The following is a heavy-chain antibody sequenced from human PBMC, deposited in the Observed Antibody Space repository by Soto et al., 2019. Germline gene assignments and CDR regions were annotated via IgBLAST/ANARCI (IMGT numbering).Heavy chain of an antibody. CDR2: ISGSGGST. D-gene: IGHD3-3*01. Sequence: GGSLRLSCAASGFTFSSYAMSWVRQAPGKGLEWVSAISGSGGSTYYADSVKGRFTISRDDSKNTLYLQMNSLRAEDTAVYYCAKTVWSGYYVFDYWGQGTLVTVSS. CDR1: GFTFSSYA. CDR3: AKTVWSGYYVFDY. V-gene: IGHV3-23*01. J-gene: IGHJ4*02.